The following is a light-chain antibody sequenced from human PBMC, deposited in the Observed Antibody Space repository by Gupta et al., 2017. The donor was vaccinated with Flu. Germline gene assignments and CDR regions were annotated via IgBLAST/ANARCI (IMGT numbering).Light chain of an antibody. CDR3: QQAYNFPHT. CDR2: RAS. V-gene: IGKV1-12*01. J-gene: IGKJ2*01. Sequence: PSSVTASVGDRVTITCRSSQDIDKWLAWYQQRPGKAPKLLIYRASTLQSGVPSRFSGSGSGTRFTLTISSLQPEDFATYFCQQAYNFPHTFGQGSKLEI. CDR1: QDIDKW.